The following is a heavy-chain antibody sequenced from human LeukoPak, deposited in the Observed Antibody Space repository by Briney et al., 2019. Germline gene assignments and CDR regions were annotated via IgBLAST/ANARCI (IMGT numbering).Heavy chain of an antibody. CDR1: GFTFSNAW. Sequence: GGSLRLSCAASGFTFSNAWMTWVRQAPGEGLEWVGRIKSGDGGTTDYAAPVKGRFTISRDDSKNTLYLQMNSLKTEDTALYYCTTNADLDYWGQGSLVTVSS. D-gene: IGHD2-2*01. CDR2: IKSGDGGTT. V-gene: IGHV3-15*01. J-gene: IGHJ4*02. CDR3: TTNADLDY.